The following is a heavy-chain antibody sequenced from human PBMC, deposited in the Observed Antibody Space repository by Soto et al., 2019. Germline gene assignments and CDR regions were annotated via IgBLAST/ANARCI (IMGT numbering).Heavy chain of an antibody. Sequence: ASVKVSCKASGYTFTSYGISWVRQAPGQGLEWMGWISAYNGNTNYAQKLQGRVTMTTDTSTSTAYMELRSLRSDDTAVYYCARVLSRGYDFWSGYYSSDYYYYYMDVWGKGTTVTVSS. V-gene: IGHV1-18*01. CDR2: ISAYNGNT. CDR3: ARVLSRGYDFWSGYYSSDYYYYYMDV. D-gene: IGHD3-3*01. CDR1: GYTFTSYG. J-gene: IGHJ6*03.